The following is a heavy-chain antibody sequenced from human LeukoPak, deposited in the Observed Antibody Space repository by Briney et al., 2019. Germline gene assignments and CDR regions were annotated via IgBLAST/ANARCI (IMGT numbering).Heavy chain of an antibody. CDR3: AKVRDTRDWYKDAFDV. J-gene: IGHJ3*01. D-gene: IGHD6-19*01. CDR1: GFTFSSYA. Sequence: GGSLRLSCAASGFTFSSYAMSWVRQAPGKGLEWVSAITGTGGSTYYVASVRGRFTVSRDNSRNTLYLQMSSLRAEDSAMYYCAKVRDTRDWYKDAFDVWGQGTRVTVSS. V-gene: IGHV3-23*01. CDR2: ITGTGGST.